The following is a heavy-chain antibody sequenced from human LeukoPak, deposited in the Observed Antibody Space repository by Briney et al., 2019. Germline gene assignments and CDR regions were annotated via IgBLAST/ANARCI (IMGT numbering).Heavy chain of an antibody. CDR3: ARDSYSSSGFIEY. V-gene: IGHV3-21*01. D-gene: IGHD6-6*01. CDR1: GFTFSSYS. CDR2: ISSSSYI. J-gene: IGHJ4*02. Sequence: GGSLRLSCAASGFTFSSYSMNWVRQAPGKGLEWVSSISSSSYIYYADSVKGRFTISRDNAKNSLYLQMNSLRAEDTAVYYCARDSYSSSGFIEYWGQGTLVTVSS.